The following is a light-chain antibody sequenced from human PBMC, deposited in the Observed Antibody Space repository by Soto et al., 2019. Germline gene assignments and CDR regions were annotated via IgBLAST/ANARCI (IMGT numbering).Light chain of an antibody. Sequence: EIVLTQSPVTLSLSPGERATLSCRASQTVSRTYLSWSQQRPGKAPRLLIYVTSTRATGIPVRFSGSGSGTDFTLTISSLQPEDFAVYFCHQDFNLPWTFGQGTKVEIK. V-gene: IGKV3D-7*01. J-gene: IGKJ1*01. CDR1: QTVSRTY. CDR2: VTS. CDR3: HQDFNLPWT.